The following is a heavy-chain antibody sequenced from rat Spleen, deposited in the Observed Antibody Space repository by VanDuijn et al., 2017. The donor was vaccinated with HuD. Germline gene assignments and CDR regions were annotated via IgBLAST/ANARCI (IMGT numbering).Heavy chain of an antibody. CDR2: ISPTGGTT. CDR1: GFTFSNYG. D-gene: IGHD1-1*01. CDR3: ATQAYYYSGDVMDA. J-gene: IGHJ4*01. V-gene: IGHV5-19*01. Sequence: EVQLMESGGGLVQPGRSLKLSCAASGFTFSNYGMHWIRQAPTKGLEWVASISPTGGTTYYRDSVKGRFTISRDNEKVTLYLQMDSLRSEDTATYDCATQAYYYSGDVMDAWGQGASVTVSS.